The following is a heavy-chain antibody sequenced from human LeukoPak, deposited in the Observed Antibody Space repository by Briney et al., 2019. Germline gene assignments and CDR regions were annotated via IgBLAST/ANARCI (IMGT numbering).Heavy chain of an antibody. CDR1: GFTFSSYA. D-gene: IGHD2-2*01. V-gene: IGHV3-23*01. CDR2: ISGSGGST. CDR3: AKEFYCNSTSCKFGGGY. Sequence: GGSLRLSCAASGFTFSSYAMSWVRQAPGKGLEWVSAISGSGGSTYYADSVKGRFTISRDNSKNTLYLQMNSLRAEDTAVYYCAKEFYCNSTSCKFGGGYWGQGTLVTVSS. J-gene: IGHJ4*02.